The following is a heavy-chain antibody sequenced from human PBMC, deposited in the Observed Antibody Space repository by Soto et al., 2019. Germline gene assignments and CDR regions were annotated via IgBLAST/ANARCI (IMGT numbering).Heavy chain of an antibody. J-gene: IGHJ4*02. D-gene: IGHD2-2*03. Sequence: EVQLLEFGGGLVQPGGSLRLSCAASGFSFSAYAMSWVRQAPEKGLEWVSGISGSGASTYYADSVKGRFTMSRDNSKNTVYLQMNSLRREDTAVYYCARMDIVGQYNWGQGTLVTVSP. CDR2: ISGSGAST. CDR3: ARMDIVGQYN. V-gene: IGHV3-23*01. CDR1: GFSFSAYA.